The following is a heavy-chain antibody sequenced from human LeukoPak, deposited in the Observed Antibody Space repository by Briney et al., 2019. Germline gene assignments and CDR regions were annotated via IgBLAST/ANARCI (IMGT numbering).Heavy chain of an antibody. J-gene: IGHJ4*02. Sequence: SETLSLTCSVSGGSLSTNFYWGWIRQPPGKGLEWIGSIHYTGNTYYNPSLKSRVTISVDTSKNQFSLKLTSVTAADTSVYYCARNLGHCDGGSCFPYVYWGQGTLVTVSS. CDR3: ARNLGHCDGGSCFPYVY. CDR1: GGSLSTNFY. D-gene: IGHD2-15*01. CDR2: IHYTGNT. V-gene: IGHV4-39*01.